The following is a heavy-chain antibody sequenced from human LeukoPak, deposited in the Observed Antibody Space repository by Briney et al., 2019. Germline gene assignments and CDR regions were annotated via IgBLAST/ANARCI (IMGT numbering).Heavy chain of an antibody. CDR1: GGTFSSYA. V-gene: IGHV1-69*01. CDR3: ARGRGYCSSTSCSDIAGAFDI. Sequence: GASVKVSCKTSGGTFSSYAIHWVRQAPGQGLEWMGGIIPIFGTANYAQKFQGRVTITADESTSTAYMELSSLRSEDTAVYYCARGRGYCSSTSCSDIAGAFDIWGQGTMVTVSS. J-gene: IGHJ3*02. CDR2: IIPIFGTA. D-gene: IGHD2-2*01.